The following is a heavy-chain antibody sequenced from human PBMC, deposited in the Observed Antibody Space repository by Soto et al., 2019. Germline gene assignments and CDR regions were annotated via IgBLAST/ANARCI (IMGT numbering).Heavy chain of an antibody. Sequence: GESLKISCKGSGYSFTKYWIGWVRQMSGKGLEWMGIIYPDDSDTRYSPSFEGQVTMSADKSISTVYLQWSSLKASDTAMYYCASLGAVLAGYGSFEMGGQGTMVTVSS. CDR3: ASLGAVLAGYGSFEM. CDR2: IYPDDSDT. V-gene: IGHV5-51*01. CDR1: GYSFTKYW. J-gene: IGHJ3*02. D-gene: IGHD3-9*01.